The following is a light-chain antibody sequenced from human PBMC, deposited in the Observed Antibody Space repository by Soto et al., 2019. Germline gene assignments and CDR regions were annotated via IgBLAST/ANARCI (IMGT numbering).Light chain of an antibody. CDR1: SSDIGGYDC. J-gene: IGLJ2*01. CDR2: EVS. Sequence: QSALTQPASVSGSPGQSITISCTGTSSDIGGYDCVSWYQQHPGKAPKLMIFEVSNRPSGVSNRFSGSKSGNTASLTISGLQAVDEADYYCSSYTGSSVIFGGGTKLTFL. CDR3: SSYTGSSVI. V-gene: IGLV2-14*01.